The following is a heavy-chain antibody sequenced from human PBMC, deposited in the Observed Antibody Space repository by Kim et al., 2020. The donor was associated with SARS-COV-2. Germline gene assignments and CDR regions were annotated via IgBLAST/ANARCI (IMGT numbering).Heavy chain of an antibody. D-gene: IGHD6-6*01. J-gene: IGHJ4*02. CDR3: ARDGDNTSSYFIDY. Sequence: ASVKVSCKVSGYTFTNYDINWVRQATGQGLEWMGWMNPNSGHTGYAQKFQGRVSMTRNTSISTAYMELSGLGSEDTAVYYCARDGDNTSSYFIDYWGQG. CDR2: MNPNSGHT. CDR1: GYTFTNYD. V-gene: IGHV1-8*01.